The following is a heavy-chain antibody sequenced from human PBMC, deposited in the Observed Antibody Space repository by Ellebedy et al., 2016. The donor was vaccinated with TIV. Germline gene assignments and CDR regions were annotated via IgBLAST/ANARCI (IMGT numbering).Heavy chain of an antibody. J-gene: IGHJ4*02. CDR2: MSPDGSIR. V-gene: IGHV3-30-3*01. CDR1: GFTFSTHE. CDR3: ARDFLPGSPDYFDY. Sequence: GGSLRLSXAASGFTFSTHEIHWVRQAPGKGLEWVAVMSPDGSIRLYTDSVKGRFTISRDNSKNMLYLQMNSLRTEDTARYYCARDFLPGSPDYFDYWGQGTLVTVSS. D-gene: IGHD3-10*01.